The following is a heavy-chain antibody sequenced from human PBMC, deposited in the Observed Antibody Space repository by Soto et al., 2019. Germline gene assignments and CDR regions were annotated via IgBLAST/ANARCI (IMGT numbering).Heavy chain of an antibody. D-gene: IGHD6-13*01. CDR3: ARRGAAAGTYYYYGMDV. J-gene: IGHJ6*02. CDR1: GYSFTSYW. V-gene: IGHV5-10-1*01. CDR2: IDPSDSYT. Sequence: PGESLKISCKGSGYSFTSYWISWVRQMPGKGLEWMGRIDPSDSYTSYSPSFQGHVTISADKSISTAYLQWSSLKASDTAMYYCARRGAAAGTYYYYGMDVWGQGTTVTVSS.